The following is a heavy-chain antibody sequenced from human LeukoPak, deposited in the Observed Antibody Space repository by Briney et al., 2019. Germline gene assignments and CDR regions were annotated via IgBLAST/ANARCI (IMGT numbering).Heavy chain of an antibody. Sequence: ASVTVSFKSSVYAFTNYAISWVRQAPGQGREWMGWISVYNGNTNYAQKLQGRVTMTADTSTTTAYMELRSLRSDDTAVYYCARGYCSSATCRHFDYWGQGALVTVSS. D-gene: IGHD2-2*01. CDR3: ARGYCSSATCRHFDY. J-gene: IGHJ4*02. V-gene: IGHV1-18*01. CDR2: ISVYNGNT. CDR1: VYAFTNYA.